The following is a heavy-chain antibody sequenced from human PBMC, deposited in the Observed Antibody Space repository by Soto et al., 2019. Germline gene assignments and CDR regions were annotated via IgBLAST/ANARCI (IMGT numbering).Heavy chain of an antibody. V-gene: IGHV2-5*01. CDR2: ISWNDDN. J-gene: IGHJ4*02. D-gene: IGHD3-10*01. CDR1: GFSLATHGVG. CDR3: AHARLLWVGGYFDY. Sequence: QVTLKESGPTLVKPTQSLTLTCTFSGFSLATHGVGVGWIRQPPGEALEWLALISWNDDNRYSPSLKSSLTTAKDTSKNQVVLTTANMDPVDTATYYCAHARLLWVGGYFDYWGQGILVTVSS.